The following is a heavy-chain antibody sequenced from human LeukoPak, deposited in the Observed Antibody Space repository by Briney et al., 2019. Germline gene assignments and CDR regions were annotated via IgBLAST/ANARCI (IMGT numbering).Heavy chain of an antibody. J-gene: IGHJ6*03. D-gene: IGHD5-18*01. Sequence: PSETLSLTCTVSGGSISSSRYHWAWIRQPPGKGLEWIGSIYYSGSTYYNPSLKSRVTISVDTSKNQFSLKLSSVTAADTAVYYCARHPDTAMVRGYYYYMDVWGKGTTVTVSS. V-gene: IGHV4-39*01. CDR3: ARHPDTAMVRGYYYYMDV. CDR1: GGSISSSRYH. CDR2: IYYSGST.